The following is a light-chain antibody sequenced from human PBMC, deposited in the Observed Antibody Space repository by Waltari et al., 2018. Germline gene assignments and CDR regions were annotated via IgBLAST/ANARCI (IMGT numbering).Light chain of an antibody. V-gene: IGLV2-8*01. CDR3: SSYVANNNPV. CDR2: EVS. CDR1: SSDVGGYNF. J-gene: IGLJ2*01. Sequence: QSALTQPPSASGSPGQSVPIPCTGTSSDVGGYNFVSWYQHHPGKAPRLIIYEVSERPSGVPDRFSGSKSGNTASLTVSGLQAEDEADYYCSSYVANNNPVFGGGTKLTVL.